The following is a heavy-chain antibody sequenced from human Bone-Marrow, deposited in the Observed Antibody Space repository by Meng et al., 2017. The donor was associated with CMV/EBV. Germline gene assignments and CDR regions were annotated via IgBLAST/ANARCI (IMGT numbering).Heavy chain of an antibody. Sequence: QVQLVQSGAEVKKPXXPXKVXCXXSGYTFTGYYMHWVRQAPGQGLEWMGWINPNSGGTNYAQKFQGRVTMTRDTSISTAYMELSRLRSDDTAVYYCARGRSDYDFWSGYLYYFDYWGQGTLVTVSS. J-gene: IGHJ4*02. CDR2: INPNSGGT. D-gene: IGHD3-3*01. V-gene: IGHV1-2*02. CDR3: ARGRSDYDFWSGYLYYFDY. CDR1: GYTFTGYY.